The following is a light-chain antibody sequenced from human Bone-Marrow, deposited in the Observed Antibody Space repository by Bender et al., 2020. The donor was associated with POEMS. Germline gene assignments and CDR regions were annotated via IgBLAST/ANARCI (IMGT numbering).Light chain of an antibody. CDR3: SSYTGSGTLVV. V-gene: IGLV2-14*01. CDR2: DVS. CDR1: INDVGV. Sequence: QSALTQPASLSGSPGQSITISCTGTINDVGVSWYQHHPGKAPKLIIYDVSHRPSGVSNRFSGSKSGNTASLTISGLQAEDEADYHCSSYTGSGTLVVFGGGTKVTVL. J-gene: IGLJ2*01.